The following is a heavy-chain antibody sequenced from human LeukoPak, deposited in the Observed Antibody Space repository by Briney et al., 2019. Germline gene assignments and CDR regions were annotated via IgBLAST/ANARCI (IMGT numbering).Heavy chain of an antibody. Sequence: GSLRLSCAASGFTFTRYWMAWVRQAPGKGLEWAANIKQDGSEQYHVDSVRGRFTMSRDNTKNIVFLQMDSLRVEDTAVYYCARVSRSGYYGEYWGQGTTVTVSS. V-gene: IGHV3-7*01. CDR3: ARVSRSGYYGEY. CDR2: IKQDGSEQ. J-gene: IGHJ4*02. CDR1: GFTFTRYW. D-gene: IGHD3-3*01.